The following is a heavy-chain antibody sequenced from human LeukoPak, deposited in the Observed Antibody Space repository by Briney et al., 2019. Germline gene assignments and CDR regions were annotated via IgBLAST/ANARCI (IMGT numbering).Heavy chain of an antibody. CDR3: ARHRPPYSSSWFVAFDI. Sequence: GESLKISCKGSGYSFTSYWIGWGRQMPGKGLEWMGIIYPGDSDTRYSPSFQGQVTISADKSISTAYLQWSSLKASDTAMYYCARHRPPYSSSWFVAFDIWGQGTMVTVSS. CDR1: GYSFTSYW. J-gene: IGHJ3*02. V-gene: IGHV5-51*01. D-gene: IGHD6-13*01. CDR2: IYPGDSDT.